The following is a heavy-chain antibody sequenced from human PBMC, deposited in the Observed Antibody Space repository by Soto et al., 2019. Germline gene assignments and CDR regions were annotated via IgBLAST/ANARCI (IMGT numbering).Heavy chain of an antibody. D-gene: IGHD3-16*02. CDR2: IGGGETDT. CDR1: GFTFSTYA. V-gene: IGHV3-23*01. Sequence: GGSLRLSCAASGFTFSTYAMSWVRQAPGRGLEWVSGIGGGETDTHYEESLKGRFTISRDNSKSTLLLQMSSLGAEDTAVYYCAKDRMSYSSVWDPFEIWGQGTMVTVSS. CDR3: AKDRMSYSSVWDPFEI. J-gene: IGHJ3*02.